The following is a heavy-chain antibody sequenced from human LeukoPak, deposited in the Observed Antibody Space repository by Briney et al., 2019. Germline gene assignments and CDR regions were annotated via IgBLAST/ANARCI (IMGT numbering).Heavy chain of an antibody. J-gene: IGHJ3*02. D-gene: IGHD2-21*02. V-gene: IGHV3-66*01. CDR2: IYSGGST. CDR1: GFTVRSNY. Sequence: GGSLRLSCAAPGFTVRSNYMSWVRQAPGKGLEWVSVIYSGGSTYYADSVKGRFTISRDISKNTLYLQMNSLRAEDTAVYYCARDPQVTAIHDAFDIWGQGTMVTVSS. CDR3: ARDPQVTAIHDAFDI.